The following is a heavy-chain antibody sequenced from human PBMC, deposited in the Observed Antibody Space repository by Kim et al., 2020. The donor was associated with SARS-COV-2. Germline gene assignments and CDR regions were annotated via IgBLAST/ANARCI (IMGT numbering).Heavy chain of an antibody. CDR3: AKEAQGWFDY. CDR2: ISNDGSNK. Sequence: GGSLRLSCAASGFTFSSYGMHWVRQAPGKGLEWVAVISNDGSNKYYADSVKGRFTISRDNSKNTLYLQMNSLRAEDTAVYYCAKEAQGWFDYWGQGTLVTVSS. J-gene: IGHJ4*02. CDR1: GFTFSSYG. V-gene: IGHV3-30*18.